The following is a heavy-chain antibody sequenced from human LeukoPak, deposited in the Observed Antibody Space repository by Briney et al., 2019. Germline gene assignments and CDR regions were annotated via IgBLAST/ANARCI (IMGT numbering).Heavy chain of an antibody. V-gene: IGHV4-39*07. D-gene: IGHD6-6*01. J-gene: IGHJ4*02. CDR3: ARDKYTTSSGASSEFDY. CDR2: IFYSGST. Sequence: SETLSLTCTVSSGSISTSNYYWGWVRQPPGKALEWIGNIFYSGSTYYNPSLKSRVTISVDRSRNQFSLKMTSVTAADTAVFYCARDKYTTSSGASSEFDYWGQGTLVIVSS. CDR1: SGSISTSNYY.